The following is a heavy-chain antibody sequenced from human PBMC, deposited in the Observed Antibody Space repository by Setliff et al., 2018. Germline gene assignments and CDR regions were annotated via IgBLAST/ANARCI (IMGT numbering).Heavy chain of an antibody. Sequence: ASVKVSCKASGYTFTGYYMHWVRQAPGQGLEWMGWINPNSGGTNYAQKFQGRVTITRDTSASTAYMELSSLRSEDTAVYYCARSPPTSTYYDFWSGYSYYFDYWGQGTLVTVS. D-gene: IGHD3-3*01. V-gene: IGHV1-2*02. CDR3: ARSPPTSTYYDFWSGYSYYFDY. J-gene: IGHJ4*02. CDR1: GYTFTGYY. CDR2: INPNSGGT.